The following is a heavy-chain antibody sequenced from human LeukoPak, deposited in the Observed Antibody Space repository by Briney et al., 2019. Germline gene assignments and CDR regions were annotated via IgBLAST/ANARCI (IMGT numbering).Heavy chain of an antibody. V-gene: IGHV3-30*02. CDR3: AKDRLYSNYAPFDY. J-gene: IGHJ4*02. CDR1: GFTFSSYG. D-gene: IGHD4-11*01. CDR2: IRYDGSNK. Sequence: GGSLRLSCAASGFTFSSYGMHWVRQAPGKGLEWVAFIRYDGSNKYYADSVRGRFTISRDNSKNTLHLQLNSLRAEDTAVYYCAKDRLYSNYAPFDYWGQGTLVTVSS.